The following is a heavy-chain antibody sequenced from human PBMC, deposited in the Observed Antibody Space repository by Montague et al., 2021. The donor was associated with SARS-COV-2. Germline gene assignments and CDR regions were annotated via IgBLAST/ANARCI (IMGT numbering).Heavy chain of an antibody. CDR2: INHSGSA. Sequence: SETLSLTCAAYGGSFSGYYWNWIRQPPGKGLEWIGEINHSGSAKYNPSLKRRVTISVDTSKNQFSLKLNSVTAADTAVYYCARLGEGVVPAPILGVGPYYSYFYMDVWGKGATVTVSS. CDR3: ARLGEGVVPAPILGVGPYYSYFYMDV. D-gene: IGHD2-2*02. CDR1: GGSFSGYY. J-gene: IGHJ6*03. V-gene: IGHV4-34*01.